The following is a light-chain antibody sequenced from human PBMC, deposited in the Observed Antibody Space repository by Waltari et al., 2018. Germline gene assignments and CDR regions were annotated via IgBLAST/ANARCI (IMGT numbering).Light chain of an antibody. V-gene: IGLV2-14*03. CDR3: SSYISSSTLEL. CDR2: DVS. Sequence: QSALTQPASVSGSPGQSITISCTGTSSDVGAYNYVSWYQQHPGKAPTLMIYDVSNRPSGVPNRFSGSRSGNTSSLTISGLQAEDEADYYCSSYISSSTLELFGGGTSLTVL. CDR1: SSDVGAYNY. J-gene: IGLJ2*01.